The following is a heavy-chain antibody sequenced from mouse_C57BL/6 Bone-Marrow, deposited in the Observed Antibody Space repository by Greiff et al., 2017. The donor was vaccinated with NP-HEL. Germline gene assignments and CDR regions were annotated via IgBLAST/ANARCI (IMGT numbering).Heavy chain of an antibody. CDR1: GFNIKNTY. CDR3: ARYYGSGEYDAMDY. J-gene: IGHJ4*01. Sequence: VQLQQSVAELVRPGASVKLSCTASGFNIKNTYMHWVKQRPEQGLEWIGRIDPANGNTKYAPKFQGKATIPADPSSNTDYLQIISLTSEDTVIYYCARYYGSGEYDAMDYWGQGTSLTVSS. D-gene: IGHD1-1*01. CDR2: IDPANGNT. V-gene: IGHV14-3*01.